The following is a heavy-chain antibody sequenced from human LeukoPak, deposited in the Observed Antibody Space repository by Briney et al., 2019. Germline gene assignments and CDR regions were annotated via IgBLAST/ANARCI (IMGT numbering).Heavy chain of an antibody. CDR2: ISAYNGNT. J-gene: IGHJ4*02. CDR1: GYTFSSYG. Sequence: ASVKVSCKASGYTFSSYGISWVRQAPGQGLERMGWISAYNGNTNYAQKLQGRVTMTTDTSTGTAYMELRSLRSDNTAVYYCARRDGYNDSFDYWGQGTLVTVSS. CDR3: ARRDGYNDSFDY. D-gene: IGHD5-24*01. V-gene: IGHV1-18*01.